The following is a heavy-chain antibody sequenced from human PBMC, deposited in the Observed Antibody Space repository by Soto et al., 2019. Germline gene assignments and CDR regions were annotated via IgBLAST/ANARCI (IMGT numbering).Heavy chain of an antibody. CDR1: GFTFSSYA. CDR3: ARGSVLYSGTWWYFDL. Sequence: GGSLRLSCAASGFTFSSYAMHWVRQAPGKGLEWVAVISYDGSNKYYADSVKGRFTISRDNSKNTLYLQMNSLRAEDTAVYYCARGSVLYSGTWWYFDLWGRGTLVTVS. J-gene: IGHJ2*01. V-gene: IGHV3-30-3*01. CDR2: ISYDGSNK. D-gene: IGHD1-26*01.